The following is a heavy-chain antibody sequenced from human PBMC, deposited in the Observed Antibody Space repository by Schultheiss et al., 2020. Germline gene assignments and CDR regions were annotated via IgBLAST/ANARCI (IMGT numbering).Heavy chain of an antibody. CDR3: TRQREITPNYDFWSGYYTDDAFDI. V-gene: IGHV1-8*01. CDR1: GYTFTSYD. Sequence: ASVKVSCKASGYTFTSYDINWVRQATGQGLEWMGWMNPNSGNTGYAQKFQGRVTMTRNTSISTAYMELSSLRSEDTAVYYCTRQREITPNYDFWSGYYTDDAFDIWGQGTMVTVSS. CDR2: MNPNSGNT. D-gene: IGHD3-3*01. J-gene: IGHJ3*02.